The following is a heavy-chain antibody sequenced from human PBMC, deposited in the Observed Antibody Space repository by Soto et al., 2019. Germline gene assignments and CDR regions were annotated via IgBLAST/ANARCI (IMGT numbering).Heavy chain of an antibody. CDR2: INAGNGNT. CDR3: ARDGDGRMGEVFLPSNYYYYMDV. CDR1: GYTFTSYA. D-gene: IGHD3-16*01. J-gene: IGHJ6*03. Sequence: ASVKVSCQASGYTFTSYAMHWVRQAPGQRLEWMGWINAGNGNTKYSQKFQGRVTLTRDTSTITAYMELSSLRSEDRAVYYCARDGDGRMGEVFLPSNYYYYMDVWGKGTTVTVSS. V-gene: IGHV1-3*01.